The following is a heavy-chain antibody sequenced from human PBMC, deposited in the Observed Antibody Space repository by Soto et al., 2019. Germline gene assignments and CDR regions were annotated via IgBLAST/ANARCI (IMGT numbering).Heavy chain of an antibody. D-gene: IGHD2-2*01. CDR3: AHAYGGTSWPNDAFDV. J-gene: IGHJ3*01. Sequence: ITLKESGPTLVKPTQSLTLTCTFSGFSLSADGVAVGWIRQPPGKALEWLALIYWDDDTRYRPSLKSRLTITKDTSKNNVVLTLINLDPVDTATYYGAHAYGGTSWPNDAFDVWGQGTVVTVSS. CDR1: GFSLSADGVA. V-gene: IGHV2-5*02. CDR2: IYWDDDT.